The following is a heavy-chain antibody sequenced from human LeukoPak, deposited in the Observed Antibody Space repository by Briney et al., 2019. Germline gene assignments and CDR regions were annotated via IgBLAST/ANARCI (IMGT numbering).Heavy chain of an antibody. CDR1: GFTFSNAW. CDR2: IKSKTDGGTT. V-gene: IGHV3-15*01. J-gene: IGHJ3*02. Sequence: GGSLRLSCAASGFTFSNAWMSWVRQAPGKGLEWVGRIKSKTDGGTTDYAAPVKDRFTISRDDSKDTLFLQMNSLKIEDTAVYYCTTAPAAFDIWGQGSMVTVSS. CDR3: TTAPAAFDI.